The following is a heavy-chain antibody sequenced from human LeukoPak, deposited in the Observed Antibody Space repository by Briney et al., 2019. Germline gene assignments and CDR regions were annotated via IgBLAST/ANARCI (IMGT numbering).Heavy chain of an antibody. D-gene: IGHD3-22*01. V-gene: IGHV3-23*01. CDR3: AKPPNYDSSGYYYSTLSYYFDY. CDR1: GFTFSSYA. J-gene: IGHJ4*02. CDR2: ISGSGGST. Sequence: GGSLRLSCAASGFTFSSYAMSWVRQAPGKGLEWVSAISGSGGSTYYADSVKGRLTISRDNSKNTLYLQMNSLRAEHTAVYYCAKPPNYDSSGYYYSTLSYYFDYWGQGTLVTVSS.